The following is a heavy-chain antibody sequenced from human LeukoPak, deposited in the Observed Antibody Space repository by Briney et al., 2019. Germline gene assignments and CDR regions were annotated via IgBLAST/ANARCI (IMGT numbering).Heavy chain of an antibody. D-gene: IGHD1-1*01. J-gene: IGHJ4*02. V-gene: IGHV3-11*01. CDR3: VKDDGHHWFDF. CDR2: ISSSGTPK. Sequence: GGSLRLSCEASGFIFSDYYMSWIRQAPGKGLEWISYISSSGTPKYYADSVKGRFTISRDNAKKSLFLQMNSLRDEDTAVYYCVKDDGHHWFDFWGQGTLVTVSS. CDR1: GFIFSDYY.